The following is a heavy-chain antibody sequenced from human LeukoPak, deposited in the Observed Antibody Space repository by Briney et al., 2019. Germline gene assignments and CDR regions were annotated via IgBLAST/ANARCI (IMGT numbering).Heavy chain of an antibody. CDR1: GFTYSSYA. V-gene: IGHV3-64*01. D-gene: IGHD4/OR15-4a*01. CDR3: ARADCGANSPYYFDQ. J-gene: IGHJ4*02. CDR2: IRSSGDTT. Sequence: GGSLRLXCAASGFTYSSYAMLWVRLAPGKGLEYVSLIRSSGDTTYYANSVKGRFTISRDNSKNTLYLQVGSLRAEDMAVYYCARADCGANSPYYFDQWGQGTLVTVSS.